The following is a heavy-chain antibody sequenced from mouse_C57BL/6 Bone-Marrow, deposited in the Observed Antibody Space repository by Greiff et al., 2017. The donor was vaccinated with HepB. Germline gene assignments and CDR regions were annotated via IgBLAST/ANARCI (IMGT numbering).Heavy chain of an antibody. CDR2: ISSGGSYT. CDR3: ARLGFDY. V-gene: IGHV5-6*02. Sequence: DVMLVESGGDLVKPGGPLKLSCAASGFTFSSYGMSWVRQTPDKRLEWVATISSGGSYTYYPDSVKGRFTISRDNAKNTLYLQMSSLKSEDTAMYYCARLGFDYWGQGTTLTVSS. J-gene: IGHJ2*01. CDR1: GFTFSSYG.